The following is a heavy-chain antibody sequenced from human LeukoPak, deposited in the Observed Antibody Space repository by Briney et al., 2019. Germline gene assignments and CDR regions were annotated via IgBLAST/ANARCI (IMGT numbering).Heavy chain of an antibody. CDR3: ARSGWELLRNAFDI. CDR1: GYTFTGYY. J-gene: IGHJ3*02. D-gene: IGHD1-26*01. Sequence: ASVKVSCKASGYTFTGYYMYWVRQAPGQGLEWMGRINPNSGGTNYAQKFQGRVTMTRDTSISTAYMELSRLRSDDTAVYYCARSGWELLRNAFDIWGQGTMVTVSS. V-gene: IGHV1-2*06. CDR2: INPNSGGT.